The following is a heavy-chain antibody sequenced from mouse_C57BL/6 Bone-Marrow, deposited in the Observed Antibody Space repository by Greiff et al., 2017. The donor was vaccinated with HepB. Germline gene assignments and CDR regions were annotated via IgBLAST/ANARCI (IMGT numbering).Heavy chain of an antibody. CDR2: ISSGSSTI. Sequence: EVKLQESGGGLVKPGGSLKLSCAASGFTFSDYGMHWVRQAPEKGLEWVAYISSGSSTIYYADTVKGRFTISRDNAKTTLFLQMTSLRSEDTAMYYCARPATGVAPDWFAYWGQGTLVTVSA. J-gene: IGHJ3*01. D-gene: IGHD1-1*01. CDR3: ARPATGVAPDWFAY. CDR1: GFTFSDYG. V-gene: IGHV5-17*01.